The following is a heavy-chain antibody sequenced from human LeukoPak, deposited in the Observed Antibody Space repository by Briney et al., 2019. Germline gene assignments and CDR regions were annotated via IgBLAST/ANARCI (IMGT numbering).Heavy chain of an antibody. J-gene: IGHJ4*02. CDR2: ITADGGGT. CDR1: GFSFGSSV. V-gene: IGHV3-23*01. D-gene: IGHD4-17*01. CDR3: AKGGTDDYGDKLPFDY. Sequence: GGSLRLSCAASGFSFGSSVMSWVRQAPGKGLEWVSAITADGGGTNHADPVKGRFTISRDNSKNTLYLQMNSLRAEDTAVYYCAKGGTDDYGDKLPFDYWGQGTLVTVSS.